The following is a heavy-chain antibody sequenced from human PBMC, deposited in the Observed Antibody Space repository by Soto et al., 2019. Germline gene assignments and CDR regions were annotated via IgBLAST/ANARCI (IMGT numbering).Heavy chain of an antibody. D-gene: IGHD3-22*01. CDR3: AKVFDYYDSSGYYSVRAFDI. CDR1: GFTFSSYA. V-gene: IGHV3-23*01. CDR2: ISGSGGST. J-gene: IGHJ3*02. Sequence: GGSLRLSCAASGFTFSSYAMSWVRLAPGKGMEWVSAISGSGGSTYYADSVKGRFTISRDNSKNTLYLQMNSLRAEDTAVYYCAKVFDYYDSSGYYSVRAFDIWGQGTMVTVSS.